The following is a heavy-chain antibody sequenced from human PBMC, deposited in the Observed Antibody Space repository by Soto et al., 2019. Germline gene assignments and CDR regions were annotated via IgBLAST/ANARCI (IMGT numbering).Heavy chain of an antibody. J-gene: IGHJ6*02. V-gene: IGHV1-2*02. CDR2: INPNSGGT. D-gene: IGHD2-2*02. CDR3: ARSLTEGYCTITGCYTRPLYGRDV. CDR1: GYTFSGYY. Sequence: GSSVKVSCKASGYTFSGYYIHWLRQAPGQGLEWMGWINPNSGGTNYAQKFQGRVTVTRDTPTSTAYMELSRLTSDDTAVYYCARSLTEGYCTITGCYTRPLYGRDVWGQGTTVTLS.